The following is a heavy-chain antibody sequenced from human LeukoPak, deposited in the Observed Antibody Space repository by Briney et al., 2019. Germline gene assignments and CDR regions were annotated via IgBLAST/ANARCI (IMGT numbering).Heavy chain of an antibody. Sequence: GASVKVSCKASGYTFTSYDINWVRQATGQGLEWMGWMNPNSGNTGYAQKFQGRVAMTRNTSISTAYMELSRLRSDDTAVYYCARQPGDPFYLDPWGQGTLVTVSS. CDR1: GYTFTSYD. CDR2: MNPNSGNT. D-gene: IGHD7-27*01. V-gene: IGHV1-8*01. CDR3: ARQPGDPFYLDP. J-gene: IGHJ5*02.